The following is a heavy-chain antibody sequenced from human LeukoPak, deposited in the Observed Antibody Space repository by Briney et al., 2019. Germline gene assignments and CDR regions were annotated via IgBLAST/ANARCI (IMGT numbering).Heavy chain of an antibody. CDR2: IKQDGSEK. J-gene: IGHJ6*02. CDR3: ARECPYDFWSGYYSCYYGMDV. V-gene: IGHV3-7*01. CDR1: GFTFSSYW. D-gene: IGHD3-3*01. Sequence: PGGSLRLSCAASGFTFSSYWMSWVRQAPGKGLEWVANIKQDGSEKYYVDSVKGRFTISRDNAKNSLYLQMNSLRAEDTAVYYCARECPYDFWSGYYSCYYGMDVWGQGTTVTVSS.